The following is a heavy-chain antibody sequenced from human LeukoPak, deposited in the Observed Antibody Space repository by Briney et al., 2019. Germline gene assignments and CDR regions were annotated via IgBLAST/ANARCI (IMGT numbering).Heavy chain of an antibody. Sequence: RASLKVSSKASGYTFTSYYMHWVRQTPGQRVGWVGIINPSGGGTSYAQKFQGRVTMTRDTSTSTVYMEPSSLRSEDTAVYYCARWEYCSSTSCYTPFDYWGQGTLVTVSS. CDR3: ARWEYCSSTSCYTPFDY. V-gene: IGHV1-46*01. CDR2: INPSGGGT. D-gene: IGHD2-2*01. J-gene: IGHJ4*02. CDR1: GYTFTSYY.